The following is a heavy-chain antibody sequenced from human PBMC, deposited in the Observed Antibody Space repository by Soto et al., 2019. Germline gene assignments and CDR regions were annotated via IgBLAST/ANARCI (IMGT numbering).Heavy chain of an antibody. J-gene: IGHJ4*02. D-gene: IGHD6-6*01. CDR2: IWYDGSNK. Sequence: GGSLRLSCAASGFTFSSYGMHWVRQAPGKGLEWVAVIWYDGSNKYYADSVKGRFTISRDNSKNTLYLQMNSLRAEDTAVYYCARDFLYHSSSSGFDYWGQGTLVTVSS. CDR1: GFTFSSYG. V-gene: IGHV3-33*01. CDR3: ARDFLYHSSSSGFDY.